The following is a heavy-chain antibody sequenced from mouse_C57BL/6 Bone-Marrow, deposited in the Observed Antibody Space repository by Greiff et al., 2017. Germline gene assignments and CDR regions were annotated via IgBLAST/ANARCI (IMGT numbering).Heavy chain of an antibody. V-gene: IGHV1-64*01. D-gene: IGHD2-5*01. CDR3: ARSGYSKRAMDY. CDR2: IHPNSGST. J-gene: IGHJ4*01. CDR1: GYTFTSYW. Sequence: QVQLQQPGAELVKPGASVKLSCKASGYTFTSYWMHWVKQRPGQGLEWIGMIHPNSGSTNYNEKFKSKATLTVDKSSSTAYMQFSSLTSEDSAIYYCARSGYSKRAMDYWGQGTSVTVSS.